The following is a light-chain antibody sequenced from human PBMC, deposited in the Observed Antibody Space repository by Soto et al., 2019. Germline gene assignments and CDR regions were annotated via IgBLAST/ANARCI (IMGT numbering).Light chain of an antibody. V-gene: IGLV2-14*01. Sequence: QSALTQPASVSGSPGQSITISCTGTSSDVGGYNYVSWFQHHPGKAPKLIIYEVSYRPSGVSNRFSGSKSGDTASLTISGLQAEDEADYYCSSFTNTITRYDFGTGTKV. J-gene: IGLJ1*01. CDR2: EVS. CDR3: SSFTNTITRYD. CDR1: SSDVGGYNY.